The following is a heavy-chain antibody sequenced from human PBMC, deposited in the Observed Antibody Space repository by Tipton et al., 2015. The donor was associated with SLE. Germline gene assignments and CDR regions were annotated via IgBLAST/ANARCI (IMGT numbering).Heavy chain of an antibody. V-gene: IGHV3-74*01. J-gene: IGHJ5*02. CDR2: INSDGSST. CDR3: ARDQRGGNWLDP. Sequence: SLRLSCAASGFTFRSYWMHWVRQAPGKGLVWVSRINSDGSSTSYADSVKGRFTISRDNAKNSLYLQINSLRADDTAVYYCARDQRGGNWLDPWGQGTLVTVSS. CDR1: GFTFRSYW. D-gene: IGHD3-16*01.